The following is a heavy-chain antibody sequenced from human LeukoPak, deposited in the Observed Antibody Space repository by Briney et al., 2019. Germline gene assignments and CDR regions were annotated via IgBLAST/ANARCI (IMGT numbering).Heavy chain of an antibody. CDR1: GASISSNNW. Sequence: SETLSLTCAVSGASISSNNWWWSWVRQPPGKGLEWIGEIYHSGSTYYNPSLKSRVTISVDTSKNQFSLKLSSVTAADTAVYYCAREFGTMVRGNPMRSFDYWGQGTLVTVSS. CDR2: IYHSGST. J-gene: IGHJ4*02. D-gene: IGHD3-10*01. CDR3: AREFGTMVRGNPMRSFDY. V-gene: IGHV4-4*02.